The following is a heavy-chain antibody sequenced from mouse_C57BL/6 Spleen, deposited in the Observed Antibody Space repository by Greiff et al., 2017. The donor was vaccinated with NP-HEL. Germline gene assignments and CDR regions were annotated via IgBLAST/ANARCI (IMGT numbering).Heavy chain of an antibody. D-gene: IGHD6-1*01. J-gene: IGHJ2*01. CDR2: ISYDGSN. Sequence: EVQLQESGPGLVKPSQSLSLTCSVTGYSITSGYYWNWIRQFPGNKLEWMGYISYDGSNNYNPSLKNRISITRDTSKNQFFLKLNSVTTEDTATYYCARWGSLFDYWGQGTTLTVSS. V-gene: IGHV3-6*01. CDR1: GYSITSGYY. CDR3: ARWGSLFDY.